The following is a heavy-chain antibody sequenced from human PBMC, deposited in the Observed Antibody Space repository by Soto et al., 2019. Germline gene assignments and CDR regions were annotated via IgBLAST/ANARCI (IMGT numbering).Heavy chain of an antibody. V-gene: IGHV3-48*03. D-gene: IGHD6-6*01. CDR3: ARDYALFLRKADSSSSWGDYYYYYGMDV. J-gene: IGHJ6*02. CDR1: GFTFSSYE. CDR2: ISSSGSTI. Sequence: VQLVESGGGLVQPGGSLRLSCAASGFTFSSYEMNWVRQAPGKGLEWVSYISSSGSTIYYADSVKGRFTISRDNAKNSLYLQMNSLRAEDTAVYYCARDYALFLRKADSSSSWGDYYYYYGMDVWGQGTTVTVSS.